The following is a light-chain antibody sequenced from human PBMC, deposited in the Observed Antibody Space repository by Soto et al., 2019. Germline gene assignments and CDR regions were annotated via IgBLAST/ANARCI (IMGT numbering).Light chain of an antibody. J-gene: IGLJ1*01. CDR2: DVS. CDR3: CSYAGSYV. CDR1: SSDVGGHNY. Sequence: QSALTQPRSVSGSPGQSVTISCTGTSSDVGGHNYVSWYQQHPGKAPKLMIYDVSKRPSGVPDRFSGSKSGNTASLTISGLQAEDEADYYCCSYAGSYVFGTGTKVTVL. V-gene: IGLV2-11*01.